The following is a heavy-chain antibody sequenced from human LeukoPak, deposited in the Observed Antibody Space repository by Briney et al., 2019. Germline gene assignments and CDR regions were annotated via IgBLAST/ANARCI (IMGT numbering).Heavy chain of an antibody. J-gene: IGHJ6*02. CDR2: IIPILGIA. CDR1: GGTFSSYA. CDR3: ARRAGFGGYGMDV. D-gene: IGHD3-10*01. V-gene: IGHV1-69*04. Sequence: ASVKVSCKASGGTFSSYAISWVRQAPGHGLEWMGRIIPILGIANYAQKFQGRVTITADKSTSTAYMELSSLRSEDTAVYYCARRAGFGGYGMDVWGQGTTVTVSS.